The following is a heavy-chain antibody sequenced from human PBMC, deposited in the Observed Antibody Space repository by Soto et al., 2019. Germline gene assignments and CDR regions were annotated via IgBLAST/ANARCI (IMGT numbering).Heavy chain of an antibody. V-gene: IGHV4-59*01. J-gene: IGHJ5*02. CDR1: GGSISSYY. CDR2: IYYSGST. CDR3: ARPHGGSSGWDNWFDP. Sequence: PSETLSLTCTVSGGSISSYYWSWIRQPPGKGLEWIGYIYYSGSTNYNPSLKSRVTISVDTSKNQFSLKLSSVTAADTAVYYCARPHGGSSGWDNWFDPWGQGTQVTVS. D-gene: IGHD6-25*01.